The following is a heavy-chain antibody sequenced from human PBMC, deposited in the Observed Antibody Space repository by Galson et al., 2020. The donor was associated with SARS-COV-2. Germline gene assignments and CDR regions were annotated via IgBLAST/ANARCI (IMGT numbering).Heavy chain of an antibody. CDR3: AKDGGLWGYDFWTGYYPYFDY. CDR1: GFTFSSYA. D-gene: IGHD3-3*01. V-gene: IGHV3-23*01. J-gene: IGHJ4*02. CDR2: LSASGGST. Sequence: GESLKISCAASGFTFSSYAMSWVRQAPGKGLEWVSALSASGGSTYYADSVKGRFTISRDNSKNTLHLQMNSLRAEDTAVYYCAKDGGLWGYDFWTGYYPYFDYWGQGTLVTAPS.